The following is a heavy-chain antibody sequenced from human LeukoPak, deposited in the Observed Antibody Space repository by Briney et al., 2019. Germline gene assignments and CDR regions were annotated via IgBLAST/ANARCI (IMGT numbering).Heavy chain of an antibody. J-gene: IGHJ4*02. CDR3: AKDPYGGNSPLYFDY. CDR1: GFTFNTYG. CDR2: ISSDGTKK. V-gene: IGHV3-30*18. D-gene: IGHD4-23*01. Sequence: GGSLRLSCAASGFTFNTYGMHWVRQAPGKGLEWVALISSDGTKKYYADSLKGRFTISRDNSQNTLYLQMDSLRAEDTAVFYCAKDPYGGNSPLYFDYWGQGTLVTVSS.